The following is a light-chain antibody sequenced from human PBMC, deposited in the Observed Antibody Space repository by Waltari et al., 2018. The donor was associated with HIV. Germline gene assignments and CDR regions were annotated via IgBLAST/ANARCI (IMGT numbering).Light chain of an antibody. CDR3: QAWDSSTVI. CDR1: KLGDKY. J-gene: IGLJ2*01. V-gene: IGLV3-1*01. Sequence: SYELTQPPSVSVSPGQTASITCSGDKLGDKYACWYQQKPGQSPVRVIYQDNKRPSGIPERFSGSNSGNRATLTISGTQPMDEADYYCQAWDSSTVIFGGGTNLTVL. CDR2: QDN.